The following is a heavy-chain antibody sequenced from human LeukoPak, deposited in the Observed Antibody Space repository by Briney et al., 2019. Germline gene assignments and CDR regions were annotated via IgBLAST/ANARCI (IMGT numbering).Heavy chain of an antibody. J-gene: IGHJ4*02. D-gene: IGHD5-18*01. Sequence: SETLSLTCTVSGGSISSYYWSWIRQPPGKGLEWIGYIYYSGSTNYNPSLKSRVTISVDTSKNQFSLKLSSVTAADTAVYYCARDRGYSYGLKDYWGQGTLVTVSS. CDR2: IYYSGST. CDR3: ARDRGYSYGLKDY. CDR1: GGSISSYY. V-gene: IGHV4-59*12.